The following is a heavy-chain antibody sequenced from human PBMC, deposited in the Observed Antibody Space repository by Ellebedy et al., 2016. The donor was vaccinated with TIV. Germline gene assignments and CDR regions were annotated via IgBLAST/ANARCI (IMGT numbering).Heavy chain of an antibody. Sequence: AASVKVSCKASGYTFTNYNIIWVRQAPGQGLEWMGWISGYNGTTNYAQKFQGRVPMTTETSTSPAYMELRSLRSDDTAVYYCARDVDTELYFDYWGQGTLVTVSS. CDR3: ARDVDTELYFDY. D-gene: IGHD5-18*01. CDR2: ISGYNGTT. V-gene: IGHV1-18*01. J-gene: IGHJ4*02. CDR1: GYTFTNYN.